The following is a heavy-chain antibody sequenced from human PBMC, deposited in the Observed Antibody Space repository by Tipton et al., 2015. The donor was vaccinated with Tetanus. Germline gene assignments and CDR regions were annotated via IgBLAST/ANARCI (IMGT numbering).Heavy chain of an antibody. CDR1: GGSVSSGSYY. Sequence: TLSLTCTVSGGSVSSGSYYWNWIRQPPGRGLEWIGYVHYSGSTNYSPSLRSRVTLSVDTSKNQFSLKLSSVTAADTAVYYCARIGWLQQNKPAFDIWGQGTVVTVSS. CDR3: ARIGWLQQNKPAFDI. D-gene: IGHD6-19*01. V-gene: IGHV4-61*01. J-gene: IGHJ3*02. CDR2: VHYSGST.